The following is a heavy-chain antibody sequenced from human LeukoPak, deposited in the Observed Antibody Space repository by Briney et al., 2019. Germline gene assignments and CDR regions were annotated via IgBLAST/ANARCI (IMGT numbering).Heavy chain of an antibody. Sequence: PSGTLSLTCAVSGGSISSSNWWSWVRQPPGKGLEWIGSIYYSGSTYYNPSLKSRVTISVDTSKNQFSLKLSSVTAADTAVYYCARCLFMIRGAFDYWGQGTLVTVSS. CDR3: ARCLFMIRGAFDY. D-gene: IGHD3-16*01. J-gene: IGHJ4*02. CDR2: IYYSGST. V-gene: IGHV4-4*02. CDR1: GGSISSSNW.